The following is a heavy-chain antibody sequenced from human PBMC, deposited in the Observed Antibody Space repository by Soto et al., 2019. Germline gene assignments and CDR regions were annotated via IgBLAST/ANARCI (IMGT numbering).Heavy chain of an antibody. CDR3: ARGSWNIIAPKDY. D-gene: IGHD1-1*01. CDR1: GFTFSSYG. J-gene: IGHJ4*02. CDR2: IWYDGSNK. Sequence: GGSLRLSCAASGFTFSSYGMHWVRQAPGKGLEWVAVIWYDGSNKYYADSVKGRFTISRNNSKNTLYLQMNSLRAEDTAVYYCARGSWNIIAPKDYWGQGTLVTVSS. V-gene: IGHV3-33*01.